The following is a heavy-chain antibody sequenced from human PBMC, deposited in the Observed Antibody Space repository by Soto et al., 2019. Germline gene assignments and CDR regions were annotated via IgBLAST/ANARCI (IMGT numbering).Heavy chain of an antibody. CDR1: GGSIRTRVIY. CDR3: GRRPDETRVAAGGMDV. CDR2: TDASGLI. D-gene: IGHD6-13*01. J-gene: IGHJ6*02. V-gene: IGHV4-39*01. Sequence: XETLSLTCIVSGGSIRTRVIYWGWLRQPPVNGLDWFGSTDASGLIFYTPSLQRRCTISVDTSKNPLSLHCGSVTAADKAVYYCGRRPDETRVAAGGMDVWGQGTTVTVSS.